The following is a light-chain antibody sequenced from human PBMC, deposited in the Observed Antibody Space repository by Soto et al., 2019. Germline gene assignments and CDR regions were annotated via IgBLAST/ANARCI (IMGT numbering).Light chain of an antibody. Sequence: DIQMSQSPCSLSASVGYRVTITCRASQSISSYLNWYQQKPGKAPKLLIYAASSLQSGVPSRFSGSGSGTDFTLTISSLQPEDFATYYCQQSYSTPTFGQGTRLEIK. V-gene: IGKV1-39*01. CDR3: QQSYSTPT. J-gene: IGKJ5*01. CDR1: QSISSY. CDR2: AAS.